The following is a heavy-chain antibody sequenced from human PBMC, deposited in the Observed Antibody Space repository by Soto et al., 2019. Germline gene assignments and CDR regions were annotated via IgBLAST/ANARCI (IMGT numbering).Heavy chain of an antibody. CDR2: IYYSGSA. CDR3: ARVAGAFGDYFDY. Sequence: PSETLSLSCTVSGGSISSTLYYWSWIRQRPGKGLEWIGYIYYSGSAYYSPSLKSRLTMSVDTSKNQFSLNLSSVTAADTAVYYCARVAGAFGDYFDYWGQGTLVTVSS. V-gene: IGHV4-31*03. J-gene: IGHJ4*02. CDR1: GGSISSTLYY. D-gene: IGHD3-3*01.